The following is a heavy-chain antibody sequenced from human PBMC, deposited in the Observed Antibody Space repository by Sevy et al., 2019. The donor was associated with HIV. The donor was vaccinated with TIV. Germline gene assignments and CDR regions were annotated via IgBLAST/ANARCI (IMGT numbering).Heavy chain of an antibody. Sequence: SETLSLTCSVSGGSISSYYWNWIRQPPGKGLEWIGHIYYSGSTNYNPTVKSRVSIFEDRSKNQLSMKLRSVTAADTAIYYCARSYDNSGYYYFDYWGQGALVTVSS. CDR1: GGSISSYY. V-gene: IGHV4-59*01. CDR2: IYYSGST. J-gene: IGHJ4*02. D-gene: IGHD3-22*01. CDR3: ARSYDNSGYYYFDY.